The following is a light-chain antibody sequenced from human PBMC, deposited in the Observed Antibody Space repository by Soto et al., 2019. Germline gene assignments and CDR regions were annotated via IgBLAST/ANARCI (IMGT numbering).Light chain of an antibody. CDR1: SADIGVADF. J-gene: IGLJ1*01. CDR3: CSYADTYVYV. Sequence: QSVLTQPRSVSGSLGQSVTISCTGTSADIGVADFVSWYQQHPGKAPKLMVYDVTVRPSGVPDRFSGSKSGNTASLTISGLQAGDEADYFCCSYADTYVYVFGTGTKVTVL. CDR2: DVT. V-gene: IGLV2-11*01.